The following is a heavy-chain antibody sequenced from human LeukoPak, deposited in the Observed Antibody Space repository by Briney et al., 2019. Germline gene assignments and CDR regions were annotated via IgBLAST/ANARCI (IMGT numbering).Heavy chain of an antibody. J-gene: IGHJ4*02. CDR1: GLTFSSYS. Sequence: GSLRLSCAASGLTFSSYSMNWIRQPPGKGLEWIGSIYYSGSTYYNPSLKSRVTISVDTSKNQVFLKLSSVTAADPAVYYCAGRHKYYYDSSGYYLGYFDYWGQGTLVTVSS. CDR2: IYYSGST. D-gene: IGHD3-22*01. CDR3: AGRHKYYYDSSGYYLGYFDY. V-gene: IGHV4-39*01.